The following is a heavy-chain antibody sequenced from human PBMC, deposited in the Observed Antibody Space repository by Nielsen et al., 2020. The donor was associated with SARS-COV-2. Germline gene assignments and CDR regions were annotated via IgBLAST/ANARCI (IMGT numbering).Heavy chain of an antibody. V-gene: IGHV4-4*02. CDR1: GGSISSSNW. D-gene: IGHD6-19*01. Sequence: SETLSLTCAVSGGSISSSNWWSWVRQPPGKGLEWIGEIYHSGSTNYNPSLKSRVTISVDKSKNQFSLKLSSVTAAGTAVYYCASRGRYSSGWHYYYYMDVWGKGTTVTVSS. CDR2: IYHSGST. CDR3: ASRGRYSSGWHYYYYMDV. J-gene: IGHJ6*03.